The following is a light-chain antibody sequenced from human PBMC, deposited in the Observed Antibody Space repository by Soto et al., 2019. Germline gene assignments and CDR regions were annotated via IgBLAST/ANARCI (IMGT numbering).Light chain of an antibody. CDR3: QQHLTYPFT. CDR1: QSISSW. J-gene: IGKJ3*01. CDR2: QAS. V-gene: IGKV1-5*03. Sequence: DIQMTQSPSTLSASVGDRVTITCRASQSISSWLAWYQQKPGRAPNLLIYQASTLKDGVPSRFSGSESGTEFTLTISSLQPDDFSTYYCQQHLTYPFTFGPRTKLDLK.